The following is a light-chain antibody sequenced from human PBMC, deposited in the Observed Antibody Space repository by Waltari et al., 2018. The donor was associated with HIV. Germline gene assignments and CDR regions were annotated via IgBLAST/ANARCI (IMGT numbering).Light chain of an antibody. J-gene: IGLJ3*02. CDR1: RSNIGSNT. CDR2: TNN. V-gene: IGLV1-44*01. CDR3: AAWDDSLNGWV. Sequence: QSVLTQPPSASGTPGQRVTISCSGSRSNIGSNTVNWYHPPPGTAPKLLIYTNNRRPSGVPDRFSGSKSGTSASLAISGLQSEDEADYYCAAWDDSLNGWVFGGGTKLTVL.